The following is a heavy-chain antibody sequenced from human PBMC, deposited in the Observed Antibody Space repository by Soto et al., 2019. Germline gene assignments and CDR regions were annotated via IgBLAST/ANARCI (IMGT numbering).Heavy chain of an antibody. J-gene: IGHJ6*02. D-gene: IGHD3-16*01. CDR3: ARYDYVWGSYPYGMDV. V-gene: IGHV1-24*01. CDR2: FDPEDGET. Sequence: ASVKVSCKVSGYTLTELSMHWVRQAPGKGLEWMGGFDPEDGETIYAQKFQGRVTMTRNTSISTAYMELSSLRSEDTAVYYCARYDYVWGSYPYGMDVWGQGTTVTVSS. CDR1: GYTLTELS.